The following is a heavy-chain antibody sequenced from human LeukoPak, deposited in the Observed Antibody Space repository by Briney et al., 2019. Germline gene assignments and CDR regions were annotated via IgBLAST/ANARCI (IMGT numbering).Heavy chain of an antibody. D-gene: IGHD6-19*01. CDR1: GGSISSYY. CDR3: ARVSTYSSGWYGIDY. Sequence: SETLSLTCTVSGGSISSYYWSWIRQPPGKGLEWIGYIYYSGSTNYNPSLKSRVTISVDTPKNQFSLKLSSVTAADTAVYYCARVSTYSSGWYGIDYWGQGTLVTVSS. J-gene: IGHJ4*02. CDR2: IYYSGST. V-gene: IGHV4-59*08.